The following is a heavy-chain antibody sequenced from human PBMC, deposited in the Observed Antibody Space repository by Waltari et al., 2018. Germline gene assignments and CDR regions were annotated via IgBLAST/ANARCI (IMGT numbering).Heavy chain of an antibody. J-gene: IGHJ5*02. CDR3: AGLGLLVTGFDP. CDR2: IESGESDT. D-gene: IGHD2-15*01. V-gene: IGHV5-51*01. CDR1: GYSFTSYW. Sequence: EVQLVQSGAEVKKPGESLKISCKGSGYSFTSYWIGWVRQMPGKGLEWMGYIESGESDTRYGPSFQGKVTNSADKSMSTAYLQWSSLKAADTAMYYWAGLGLLVTGFDPWGQGTLVTVSS.